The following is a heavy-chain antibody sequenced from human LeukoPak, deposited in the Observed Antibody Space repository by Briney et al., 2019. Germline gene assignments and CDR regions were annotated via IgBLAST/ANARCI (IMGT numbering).Heavy chain of an antibody. CDR3: ARGEEGGRLTDPGLLGY. V-gene: IGHV4-34*01. Sequence: SETLSLTCAVYGGSFSGYYWSWIRQPPGKGLEWIGEINHSGSTNYNPSLKSRVTISVDTSKNQFSLKLSSVTAADTAVYYCARGEEGGRLTDPGLLGYWGQGTLVTVSS. CDR1: GGSFSGYY. J-gene: IGHJ4*02. CDR2: INHSGST. D-gene: IGHD1-26*01.